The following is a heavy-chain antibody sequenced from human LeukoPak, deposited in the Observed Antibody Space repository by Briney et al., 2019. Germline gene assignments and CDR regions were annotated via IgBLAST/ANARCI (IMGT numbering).Heavy chain of an antibody. CDR1: GFTFSSYA. Sequence: GGSLRLSCAASGFTFSSYAMSWVRQAPGKGLEWVANINGDGSEEYYVDSVEGRFTISRANARSSLYLQMNSLRAEDAAVYYCARDPDSDNAWGWFDSWGQGTVVTVSS. D-gene: IGHD3-16*01. CDR2: INGDGSEE. V-gene: IGHV3-7*01. CDR3: ARDPDSDNAWGWFDS. J-gene: IGHJ5*01.